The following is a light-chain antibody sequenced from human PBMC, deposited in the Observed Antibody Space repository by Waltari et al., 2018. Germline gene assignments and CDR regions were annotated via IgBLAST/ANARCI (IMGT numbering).Light chain of an antibody. CDR3: QTGGHGTWV. CDR1: SGHSSNI. J-gene: IGLJ3*02. V-gene: IGLV4-69*01. Sequence: QLVVTQSPSASAPLGASVKLTCTLSSGHSSNIVAWLQQRPKKGPRYLRKVNSDGSHIKGDDIPDRYSGSSSGAARYLTISSLQPDDEADYYCQTGGHGTWVFGGGTTLTVL. CDR2: VNSDGSH.